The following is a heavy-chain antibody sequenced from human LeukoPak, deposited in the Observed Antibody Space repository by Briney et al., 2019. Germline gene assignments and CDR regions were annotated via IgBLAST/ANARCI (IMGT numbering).Heavy chain of an antibody. CDR1: GGSISSYY. J-gene: IGHJ6*03. Sequence: PSETLSLTCTVSGGSISSYYWSWIRQPPGKGLEWIGYIYYSGSTNYNPSLKSRVTISVDTSKNQFSLKLSSVTAADTAVYYCARDLVVYCSGGSCYSLDYYYYYMDVWGKGTTVTVSS. D-gene: IGHD2-15*01. CDR3: ARDLVVYCSGGSCYSLDYYYYYMDV. V-gene: IGHV4-59*01. CDR2: IYYSGST.